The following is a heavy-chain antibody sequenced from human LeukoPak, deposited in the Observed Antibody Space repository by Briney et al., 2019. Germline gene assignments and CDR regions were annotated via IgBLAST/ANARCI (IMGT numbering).Heavy chain of an antibody. CDR3: AKVSCTNGVCPYYFDY. V-gene: IGHV3-7*03. Sequence: PGGSLRLSCAASGFTFSSYWMSWVRQAPGKGLEWVANIKQDGSEKYYVDSVKGRFTISRDNAKNSLYLQMNSLRAEDTAVYYCAKVSCTNGVCPYYFDYWGQGTLVTVSS. CDR1: GFTFSSYW. J-gene: IGHJ4*02. CDR2: IKQDGSEK. D-gene: IGHD2-8*01.